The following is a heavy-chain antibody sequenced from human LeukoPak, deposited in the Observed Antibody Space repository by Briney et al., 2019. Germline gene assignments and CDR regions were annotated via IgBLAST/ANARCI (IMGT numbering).Heavy chain of an antibody. J-gene: IGHJ4*02. D-gene: IGHD3-16*01. Sequence: ASVKVSCKASGYTFTNYGLSWVRQAPGQGLEWVGWISTYSRNTNYAQNLQGRVHITTDTSTSTVYMELNSLRSDDTAVYFCARGPYDHVWGTFRSDFDFWGQGTLVTVSS. CDR2: ISTYSRNT. CDR1: GYTFTNYG. CDR3: ARGPYDHVWGTFRSDFDF. V-gene: IGHV1-18*01.